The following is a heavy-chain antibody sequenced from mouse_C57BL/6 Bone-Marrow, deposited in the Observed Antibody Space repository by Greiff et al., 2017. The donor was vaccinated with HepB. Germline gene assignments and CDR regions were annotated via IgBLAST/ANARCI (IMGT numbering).Heavy chain of an antibody. CDR1: GYTFTDYE. CDR2: IDPETGGT. V-gene: IGHV1-15*01. Sequence: VKLVESGAELVRPGASVTLSCKASGYTFTDYEMHWVKQTPVHGLEWIGAIDPETGGTAYNQKFKGKAILTADKSSSTAYMELRSLTSEDSAVYYCTPYYAMDYWGQGTSVTVSS. J-gene: IGHJ4*01. CDR3: TPYYAMDY.